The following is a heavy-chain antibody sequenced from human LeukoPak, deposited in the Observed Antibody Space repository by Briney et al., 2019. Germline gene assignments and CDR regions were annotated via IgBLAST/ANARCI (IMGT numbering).Heavy chain of an antibody. Sequence: GGSLRLSCAASGFTFSSYGMHWVRQAPGKGLEWVAFIRYDGSNKYYADSVKGRFIISRDNSRNTLYLQMNSLRAEDTAIYYCTKDRPNYYETNGHYYRRDGDYWGQGTLVAVSS. D-gene: IGHD3-22*01. V-gene: IGHV3-30*02. CDR3: TKDRPNYYETNGHYYRRDGDY. CDR2: IRYDGSNK. J-gene: IGHJ4*02. CDR1: GFTFSSYG.